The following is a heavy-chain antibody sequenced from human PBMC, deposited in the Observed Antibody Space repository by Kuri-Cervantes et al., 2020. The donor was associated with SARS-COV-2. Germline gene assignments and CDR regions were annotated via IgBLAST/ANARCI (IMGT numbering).Heavy chain of an antibody. CDR1: GFTFSSYA. CDR2: ISYDGSNK. J-gene: IGHJ4*02. CDR3: AREGIAGPFDY. Sequence: GESLKISCAASGFTFSSYAMHWVRQAPGKGLEWVAVISYDGSNKYYADSVKGRFTISRDNSKNTLYLQMNSLRAEDTAVYYCAREGIAGPFDYWGQGTRGTESS. V-gene: IGHV3-30-3*01. D-gene: IGHD6-13*01.